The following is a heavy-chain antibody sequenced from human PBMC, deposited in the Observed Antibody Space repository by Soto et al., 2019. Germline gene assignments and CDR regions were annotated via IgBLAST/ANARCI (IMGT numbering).Heavy chain of an antibody. CDR3: ARPLDSNGYFYNY. CDR2: IYPGDSDT. V-gene: IGHV5-51*01. CDR1: GYSFTSYW. D-gene: IGHD3-22*01. Sequence: GESLKIPCKGSGYSFTSYWVAWVRQMPGKGLEWMGIIYPGDSDTRYNPSFQGQVTISADKSITTAYLHWSSLKASDSAIYYCARPLDSNGYFYNYWGQGTLVTVSS. J-gene: IGHJ4*02.